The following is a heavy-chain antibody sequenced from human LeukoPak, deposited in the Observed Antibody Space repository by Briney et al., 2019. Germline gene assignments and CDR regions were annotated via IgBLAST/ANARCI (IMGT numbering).Heavy chain of an antibody. V-gene: IGHV4-59*01. CDR2: TYYSGTT. Sequence: SETLSLTCTVSGGSISSYYWSWIRQPPGKGLEWIGYTYYSGTTNYNPSLKSRATISVDTSKNQFSLKLSSVTAADTAVYYCAKAMSGSLYYFDYWGQGTLVTVSS. J-gene: IGHJ4*02. D-gene: IGHD3-10*01. CDR3: AKAMSGSLYYFDY. CDR1: GGSISSYY.